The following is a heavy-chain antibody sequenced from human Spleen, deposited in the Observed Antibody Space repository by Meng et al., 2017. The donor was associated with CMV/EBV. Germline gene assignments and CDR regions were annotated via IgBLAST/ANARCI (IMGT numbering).Heavy chain of an antibody. CDR1: VFTFSSYW. CDR2: INSDGTIT. CDR3: VRGDSSSWYAFSGDY. Sequence: SVFTFSSYWMHWVRQVPGKGLVWVSRINSDGTITTYADSVKGRFTISRDNAKNTLYLQMNSLRAEESAVYYCVRGDSSSWYAFSGDYWGQGTLVTVSS. J-gene: IGHJ4*02. D-gene: IGHD6-13*01. V-gene: IGHV3-74*01.